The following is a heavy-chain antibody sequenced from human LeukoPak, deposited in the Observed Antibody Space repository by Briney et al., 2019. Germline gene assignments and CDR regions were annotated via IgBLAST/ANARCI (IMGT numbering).Heavy chain of an antibody. CDR1: GYTFTSYG. V-gene: IGHV1-18*01. D-gene: IGHD3-22*01. Sequence: ASVKVSCKASGYTFTSYGISWVRQAPGQGLEWMGWISAYNGNTNYAQKFQGRVTITADESTSTAYMELSSLRSEDTAVYYCARDQNYDSSGHYHFDYWGQGTLVTVSS. CDR2: ISAYNGNT. CDR3: ARDQNYDSSGHYHFDY. J-gene: IGHJ4*02.